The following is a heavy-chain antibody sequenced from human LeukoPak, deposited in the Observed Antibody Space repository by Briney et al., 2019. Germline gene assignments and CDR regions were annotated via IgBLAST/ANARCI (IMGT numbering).Heavy chain of an antibody. D-gene: IGHD3-10*01. J-gene: IGHJ4*02. V-gene: IGHV3-15*01. CDR2: IKSKTDGGTT. Sequence: GGSLRLSCAASGFTFSNAWMSWVRQAPGKGLEWVGRIKSKTDGGTTDYAAPVKGRFTISRDDSKNTLYLQMNSLKTEDKAVYYCATDRVLLWFGELFNYFDYWGQGTLVTVSS. CDR1: GFTFSNAW. CDR3: ATDRVLLWFGELFNYFDY.